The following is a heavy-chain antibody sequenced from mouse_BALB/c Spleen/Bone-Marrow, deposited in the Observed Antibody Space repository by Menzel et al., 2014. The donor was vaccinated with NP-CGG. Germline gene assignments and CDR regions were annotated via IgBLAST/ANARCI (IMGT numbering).Heavy chain of an antibody. J-gene: IGHJ2*01. Sequence: EVNVVESGGGIVQSGGSRKLSCAASGFTFSNFGIHWLRQAPEKGLEWVAYISSGSTSIYYADTVKGRFTVSRDNPKNTLFLQMASLRSEDSAVYYCARNWYYFDYWGQGTTLTVSS. V-gene: IGHV5-17*02. CDR3: ARNWYYFDY. CDR2: ISSGSTSI. D-gene: IGHD4-1*01. CDR1: GFTFSNFG.